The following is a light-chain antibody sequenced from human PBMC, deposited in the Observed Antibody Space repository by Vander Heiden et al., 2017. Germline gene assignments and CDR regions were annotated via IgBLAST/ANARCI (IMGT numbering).Light chain of an antibody. V-gene: IGKV4-1*01. CDR3: QQCYRLPLT. CDR1: QSVLSSPDKKNY. Sequence: DIVMTQSPDSLAVSLGERATIECKSSQSVLSSPDKKNYLIWYQQKPGQPPKLLFSMASTRESGVPDRFSANGSGTDFTLTISSLRAEDAALYFCQQCYRLPLTVGGGTRVEIK. J-gene: IGKJ4*01. CDR2: MAS.